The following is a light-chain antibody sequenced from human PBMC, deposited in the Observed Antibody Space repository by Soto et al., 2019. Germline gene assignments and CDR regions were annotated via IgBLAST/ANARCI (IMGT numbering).Light chain of an antibody. Sequence: EIVLKKSPGTLSLYPGERARLSCRASQSVSSSYLAWYQQKPGQAPRLLIYGASSRATGIPDRFSGSGSGTDFTLTISRLEPEDFAVYYCQQYGSSPRTFCQVTNVDIK. CDR3: QQYGSSPRT. J-gene: IGKJ1*01. CDR2: GAS. CDR1: QSVSSSY. V-gene: IGKV3-20*01.